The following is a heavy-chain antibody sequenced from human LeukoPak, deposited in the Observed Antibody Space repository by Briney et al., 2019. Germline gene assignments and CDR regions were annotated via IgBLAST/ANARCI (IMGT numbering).Heavy chain of an antibody. J-gene: IGHJ4*02. Sequence: GVSLRLSCAASGFTFSSYAMSCVRESPGKGLEGVSAIIGSGGSTYYGDSVKGRFTISRDNYKNTLYLQMNSLRAEDTAVYYCARTGGIAAAGTSRRYFDYWGQGTLVTVSS. V-gene: IGHV3-23*01. CDR1: GFTFSSYA. CDR2: IIGSGGST. CDR3: ARTGGIAAAGTSRRYFDY. D-gene: IGHD6-13*01.